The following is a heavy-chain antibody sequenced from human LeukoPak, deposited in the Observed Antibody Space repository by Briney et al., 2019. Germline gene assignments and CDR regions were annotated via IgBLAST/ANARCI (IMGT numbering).Heavy chain of an antibody. Sequence: PGGSLRLSCAASGFTFSGSAMHWVRQASGKGLEWVGRIRSKANGYTTAYGASVKGRFTISRDNSKNTLSLQMNGLRPEDTAVYYCAKSWGYTRPYYNYMDVWGKGTTVTVSS. D-gene: IGHD3-16*02. CDR3: AKSWGYTRPYYNYMDV. CDR1: GFTFSGSA. CDR2: IRSKANGYTT. V-gene: IGHV3-73*01. J-gene: IGHJ6*03.